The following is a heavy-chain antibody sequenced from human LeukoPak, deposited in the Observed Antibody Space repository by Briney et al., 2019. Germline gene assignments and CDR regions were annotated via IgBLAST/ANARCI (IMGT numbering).Heavy chain of an antibody. D-gene: IGHD1-26*01. V-gene: IGHV3-66*01. CDR2: IYSGGST. J-gene: IGHJ6*03. Sequence: GGSLRPARAASGFTVTSNCMSCVRQAPGKWMGWVSVIYSGGSTYYADSVKGRFTISRDNSKNTLYLQMNSLRAEDTAVYYCAKSREFETELPTNMDVWGKGTTVTVSS. CDR1: GFTVTSNC. CDR3: AKSREFETELPTNMDV.